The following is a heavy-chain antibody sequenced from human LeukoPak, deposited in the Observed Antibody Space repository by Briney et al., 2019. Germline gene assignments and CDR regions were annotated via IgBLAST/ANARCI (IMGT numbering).Heavy chain of an antibody. Sequence: SGTLSLTCTVSGGSISSCSYYWVWIRQPPGNGLEWSGSIYYSGSTYYCPSLKSRVTISVDTSKNQFSLKLSSMTAADTAVYYCARHRANWFDPGGQGTLVTVSS. J-gene: IGHJ5*02. CDR3: ARHRANWFDP. V-gene: IGHV4-39*01. CDR1: GGSISSCSYY. CDR2: IYYSGST.